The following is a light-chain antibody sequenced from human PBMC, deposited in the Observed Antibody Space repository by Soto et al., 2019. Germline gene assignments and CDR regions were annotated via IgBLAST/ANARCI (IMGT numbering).Light chain of an antibody. Sequence: QSALTQPASVSGSLAQSITISCTGTTSDVGGYNYVSWYQQHPGKAPILMIYEVTNRPSGVSNRFSGSKSGNTASLTISGLQVEDEAEYYCGSYTGSITYVFGTGTKVTVL. V-gene: IGLV2-14*01. CDR1: TSDVGGYNY. J-gene: IGLJ1*01. CDR2: EVT. CDR3: GSYTGSITYV.